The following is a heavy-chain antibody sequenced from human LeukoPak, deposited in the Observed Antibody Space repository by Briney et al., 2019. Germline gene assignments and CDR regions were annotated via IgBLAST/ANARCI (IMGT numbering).Heavy chain of an antibody. J-gene: IGHJ4*02. CDR2: IYYSGST. CDR1: DDSISSISFY. CDR3: ARDSGYSGYVVFDY. Sequence: SETLSLTCTVSDDSISSISFYWGWIRQPPGKGLEWIGYIYYSGSTYYNPSLKSRVTISVDTSKNQFSLKLSSVTAADTAVYYCARDSGYSGYVVFDYWGQGTLVTVSS. V-gene: IGHV4-31*03. D-gene: IGHD5-12*01.